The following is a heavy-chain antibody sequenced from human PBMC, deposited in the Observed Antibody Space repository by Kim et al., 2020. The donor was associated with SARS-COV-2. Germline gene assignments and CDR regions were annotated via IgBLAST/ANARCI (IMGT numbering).Heavy chain of an antibody. V-gene: IGHV1-18*04. CDR1: GFTFTSYG. CDR3: AREGGPVLRFFDWLGCFDY. Sequence: ASVKVSCKTSGFTFTSYGFAWVRQAPGQGLEWMGWISAHNGNTNYVQKYQGRVTMTTDTTTSTAYMELRSLRADDTAVYYCAREGGPVLRFFDWLGCFDYWGQGTLVTVSS. D-gene: IGHD3-9*01. CDR2: ISAHNGNT. J-gene: IGHJ4*02.